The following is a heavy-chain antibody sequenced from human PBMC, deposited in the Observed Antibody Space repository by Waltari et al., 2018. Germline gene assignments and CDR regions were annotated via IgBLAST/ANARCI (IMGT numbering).Heavy chain of an antibody. J-gene: IGHJ5*02. D-gene: IGHD6-19*01. CDR2: ILYDGSNK. CDR3: ARDKIAVAGTWFDP. V-gene: IGHV3-30*01. Sequence: QVQLVESGGGVVQPGRSLRLSCAAYGFTFSSYAMHWVRQAPGKGLEWVAVILYDGSNKYYADSVKGRFTISRDNSKNTLYLQMNSLRAEDTAVYYCARDKIAVAGTWFDPWGQGTLVTVSS. CDR1: GFTFSSYA.